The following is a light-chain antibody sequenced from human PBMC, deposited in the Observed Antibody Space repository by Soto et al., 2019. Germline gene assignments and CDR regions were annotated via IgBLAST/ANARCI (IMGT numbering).Light chain of an antibody. CDR1: QSVSSN. CDR2: GAS. CDR3: QQYNNWPPWT. V-gene: IGKV3-15*01. Sequence: EIVMTQSPATLSVSPGERATLSCRASQSVSSNLALYQQKPGHAPRLLIYGASTRATGIPARFSGSGYGTEFTLTISSLQSEDFAVYYCQQYNNWPPWTFGQGTKVEIK. J-gene: IGKJ1*01.